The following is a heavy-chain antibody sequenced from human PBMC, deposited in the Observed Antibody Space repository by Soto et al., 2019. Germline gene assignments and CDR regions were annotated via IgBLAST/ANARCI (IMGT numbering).Heavy chain of an antibody. CDR1: GGSFSSYA. V-gene: IGHV1-69*13. CDR3: AKWAGHYGGNSVMYGAFDY. CDR2: IIPIFGTA. J-gene: IGHJ4*02. Sequence: SVKVSCEACGGSFSSYAISWVRQAPGQGLEWMGGIIPIFGTANYAQKFQGRVTITADESTSTAYMELSSLRAEDPAVYYCAKWAGHYGGNSVMYGAFDYWGQGTLVTVSS. D-gene: IGHD4-17*01.